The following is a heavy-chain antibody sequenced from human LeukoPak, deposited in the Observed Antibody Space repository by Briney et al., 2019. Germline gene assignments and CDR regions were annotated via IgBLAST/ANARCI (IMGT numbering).Heavy chain of an antibody. D-gene: IGHD5-24*01. CDR2: INHSGST. CDR1: SGSFSGYY. V-gene: IGHV4-34*01. CDR3: ARGRGWLQLVPRPFDY. J-gene: IGHJ4*02. Sequence: SETLSLTCAVYSGSFSGYYWSWIRQPPGKGLEWIGEINHSGSTNYNPSLKSRVTISVDTSKNQFSLKLSSVTAADTAVYYCARGRGWLQLVPRPFDYWGQGTLVTVSS.